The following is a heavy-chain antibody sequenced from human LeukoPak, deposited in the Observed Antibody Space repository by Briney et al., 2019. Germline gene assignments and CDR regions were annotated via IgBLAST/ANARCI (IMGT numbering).Heavy chain of an antibody. V-gene: IGHV1-2*02. J-gene: IGHJ4*02. CDR1: GYTFTGYY. CDR2: INPNSGGT. D-gene: IGHD6-19*01. Sequence: ASVKVSCKASGYTFTGYYMHWVRQAPGQGLEWMGWINPNSGGTNYAQKFQGRVNMTRDTSISTAYMELNRLRSDDTAVYYCASSYRSGWSPQYYFDYWGQGTLVTVSS. CDR3: ASSYRSGWSPQYYFDY.